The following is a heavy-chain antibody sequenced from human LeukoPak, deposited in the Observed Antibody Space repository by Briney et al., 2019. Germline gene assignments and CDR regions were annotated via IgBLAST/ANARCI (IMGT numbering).Heavy chain of an antibody. D-gene: IGHD3-10*01. J-gene: IGHJ5*02. CDR2: IYYSGST. CDR3: ARSRVTPGVGNWFDP. CDR1: GGSISSYY. Sequence: ASETLSLTCTVSGGSISSYYWSWIRQPPGKGLEWIGYIYYSGSTNYNPSLKSRVTISVDTSKNQFSLKLSSVTASDTAIYYCARSRVTPGVGNWFDPWGQGILVTVSS. V-gene: IGHV4-59*01.